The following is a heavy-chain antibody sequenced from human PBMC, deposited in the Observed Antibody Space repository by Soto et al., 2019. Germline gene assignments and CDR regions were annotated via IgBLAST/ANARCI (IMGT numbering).Heavy chain of an antibody. Sequence: ASVKVSCKASGYTFTGYYMHWVRQAPGQGLEWMGWINPNSGGTNYAQKFQGWVTMTRDTSISTAYMELSRLRSDDTAVYYCARAQGGYSCYEYSSVGYYMAVWGRGSTVTVSS. V-gene: IGHV1-2*04. D-gene: IGHD5-12*01. CDR2: INPNSGGT. CDR3: ARAQGGYSCYEYSSVGYYMAV. J-gene: IGHJ6*03. CDR1: GYTFTGYY.